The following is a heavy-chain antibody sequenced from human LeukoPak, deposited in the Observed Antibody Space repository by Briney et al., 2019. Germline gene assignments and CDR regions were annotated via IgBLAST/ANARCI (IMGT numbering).Heavy chain of an antibody. Sequence: PSETLSLTCSVSGGSVTSNGYYWTWMRQAPGKGPEWIGHVYYSGSTNYNPSLKSRVTISLDTSNNQFSLNLHSVTAADTAVYYCARRGGYPYGYNYWGQGTLVTVSS. D-gene: IGHD5-18*01. CDR1: GGSVTSNGYY. CDR3: ARRGGYPYGYNY. CDR2: VYYSGST. V-gene: IGHV4-61*08. J-gene: IGHJ4*02.